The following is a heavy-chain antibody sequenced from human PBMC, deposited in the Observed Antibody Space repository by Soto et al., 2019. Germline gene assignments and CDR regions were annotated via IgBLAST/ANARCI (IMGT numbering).Heavy chain of an antibody. V-gene: IGHV1-69*06. D-gene: IGHD4-17*01. CDR3: APNPRTTVYGMYV. Sequence: SVKVSCKASGGTFSSYAISWVRQAPGQGLEWMGGIIPIFGTANYAQKFQGRVTITADKSTSTAYMELSSLRSEDTAVYYCAPNPRTTVYGMYVWSKGSTLTVSS. J-gene: IGHJ6*04. CDR2: IIPIFGTA. CDR1: GGTFSSYA.